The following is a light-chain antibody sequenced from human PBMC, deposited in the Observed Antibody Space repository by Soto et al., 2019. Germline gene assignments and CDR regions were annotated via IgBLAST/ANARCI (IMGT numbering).Light chain of an antibody. CDR2: AAA. CDR1: QSISSY. CDR3: HQSYSTPRLP. V-gene: IGKV1-39*01. J-gene: IGKJ4*02. Sequence: IQMTQSPSSLSSSVGDRVTITCRASQSISSYLNWYQQKPGKGPKLRIYAAASLQSRVPSRFSGSGSGTDFTLTISSLQPEDFATYYCHQSYSTPRLPFGGGTKV.